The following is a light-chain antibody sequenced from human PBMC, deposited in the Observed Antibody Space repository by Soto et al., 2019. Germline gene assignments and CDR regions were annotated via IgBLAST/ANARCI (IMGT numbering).Light chain of an antibody. CDR3: MQSTQLPPT. J-gene: IGKJ5*01. CDR1: HSLLHITGETF. V-gene: IGKV2D-29*02. Sequence: DVVMTQNPLSLSVAPGQPASIPCNSSHSLLHITGETFLFWYLQKPGQSPQLLIYEVSTRVSGVPDRFSGSGSGTDFTLEISRVETDDVGIYYCMQSTQLPPTFGQGTRLEIK. CDR2: EVS.